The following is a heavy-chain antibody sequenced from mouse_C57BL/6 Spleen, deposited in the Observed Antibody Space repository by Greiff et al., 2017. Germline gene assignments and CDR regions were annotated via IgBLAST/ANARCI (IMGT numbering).Heavy chain of an antibody. D-gene: IGHD2-3*01. Sequence: QVQLQQSGAELMKPGASVKLSCKATGYTFTGYWIEWVKQRPGPGLEWICEILPGSGSTNYNEKFKGKATFPADTSSNTAYMQLSSLTTEDSAIYYCARGEIYDGYYFDYWGQGTTLTVSS. CDR2: ILPGSGST. J-gene: IGHJ2*01. CDR3: ARGEIYDGYYFDY. V-gene: IGHV1-9*01. CDR1: GYTFTGYW.